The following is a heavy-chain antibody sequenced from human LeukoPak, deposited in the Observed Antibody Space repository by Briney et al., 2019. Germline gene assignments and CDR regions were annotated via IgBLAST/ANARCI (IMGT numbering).Heavy chain of an antibody. D-gene: IGHD3-9*01. CDR1: GFRFSDYY. CDR2: ISSTGNSI. CDR3: AKGGIRYVHWFDY. V-gene: IGHV3-11*01. Sequence: GRSLLLSCAATGFRFSDYYMSWIRQAPGKGLEWVAYISSTGNSIFYADSVKGRFTISRDHAKNSPSLQLNSLRAEDTAVYYCAKGGIRYVHWFDYWGQRTLVTVSS. J-gene: IGHJ4*02.